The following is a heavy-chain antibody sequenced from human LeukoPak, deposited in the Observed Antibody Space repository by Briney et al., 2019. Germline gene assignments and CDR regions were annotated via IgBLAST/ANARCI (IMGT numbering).Heavy chain of an antibody. J-gene: IGHJ6*02. CDR2: ISSSSSYI. CDR1: GFTFSSYS. CDR3: ARVGCCSSTSCPQAMDV. D-gene: IGHD2-2*01. Sequence: GGSLRLSCAASGFTFSSYSMNWVRQAPGKGLEWVSSISSSSSYIYYADSVKGRFTISRDNAKNSLYLQMNSLRAEDTAVYYCARVGCCSSTSCPQAMDVWGQGTTVTVSS. V-gene: IGHV3-21*01.